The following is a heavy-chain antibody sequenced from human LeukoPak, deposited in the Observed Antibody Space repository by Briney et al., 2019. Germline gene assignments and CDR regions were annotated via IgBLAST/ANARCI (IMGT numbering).Heavy chain of an antibody. J-gene: IGHJ5*02. CDR1: GGSISSYY. V-gene: IGHV4-59*01. CDR3: ARDPPLRTMVRGAGEIFTDNWFDP. CDR2: IYYSGST. D-gene: IGHD3-10*01. Sequence: PSETLSLTCTVSGGSISSYYWSWIRQPPGKGLEWIGYIYYSGSTNYNPSLKSRVTISVDTSKNQFSLKLSSVTAADTAVYYCARDPPLRTMVRGAGEIFTDNWFDPWGQGTLVTVSS.